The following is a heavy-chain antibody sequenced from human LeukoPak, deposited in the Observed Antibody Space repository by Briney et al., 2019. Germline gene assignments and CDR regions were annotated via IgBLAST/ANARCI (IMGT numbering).Heavy chain of an antibody. CDR1: GGSVSSSTYY. J-gene: IGHJ5*02. D-gene: IGHD7-27*01. V-gene: IGHV4-39*01. CDR3: ASLGTLRS. Sequence: PSETLSLTCTVSGGSVSSSTYYWGWIRQPPGKGLEWIGSISYSGTNYNNPSLKSRVSISIDTSKNQFSVKLTSVSAADTAMYYCASLGTLRSWGQETVVSVSS. CDR2: ISYSGTN.